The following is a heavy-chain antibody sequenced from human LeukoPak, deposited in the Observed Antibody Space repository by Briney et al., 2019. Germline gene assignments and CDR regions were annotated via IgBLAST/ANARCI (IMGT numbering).Heavy chain of an antibody. Sequence: SETLSLTCTVSGGSISSGDYYWSWIRQPPGKGLEWIGYIYYSGSAYYNPSLKSRVTISVDTSKNQFSLKLSSVTAADTAVYYCARLGPLTIFGVVIGYFDYWGQGTLVTVSS. CDR2: IYYSGSA. J-gene: IGHJ4*02. CDR1: GGSISSGDYY. CDR3: ARLGPLTIFGVVIGYFDY. D-gene: IGHD3-3*01. V-gene: IGHV4-30-4*08.